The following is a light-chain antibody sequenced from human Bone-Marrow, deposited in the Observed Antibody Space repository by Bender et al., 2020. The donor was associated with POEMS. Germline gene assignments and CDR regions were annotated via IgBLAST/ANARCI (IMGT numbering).Light chain of an antibody. CDR2: EVT. CDR1: SSDVGGYNY. CDR3: CSFAGVGV. V-gene: IGLV2-8*01. Sequence: QSALTQPPSASGSPGHSVTISCTGTSSDVGGYNYVSWYQRHPGKAPKLMIYEVTKRPSGVPDRFSGSKSGNTASLTVSGLQTEDEADYYCCSFAGVGVFGSGTTVTVL. J-gene: IGLJ1*01.